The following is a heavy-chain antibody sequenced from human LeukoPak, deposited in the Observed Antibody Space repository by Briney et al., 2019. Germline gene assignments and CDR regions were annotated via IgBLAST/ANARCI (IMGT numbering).Heavy chain of an antibody. CDR3: ARAIGDWYYFDY. CDR1: GVTFSSYS. J-gene: IGHJ4*02. V-gene: IGHV3-21*01. CDR2: ISSSSSYI. Sequence: GGSLRLSCAASGVTFSSYSMNWVRQAPGKGLEWVSSISSSSSYIYYADSVKGRFTISRDNAKNSLYLQMNSLRAEDTAVYYCARAIGDWYYFDYWGQGTLVTVSS. D-gene: IGHD1-26*01.